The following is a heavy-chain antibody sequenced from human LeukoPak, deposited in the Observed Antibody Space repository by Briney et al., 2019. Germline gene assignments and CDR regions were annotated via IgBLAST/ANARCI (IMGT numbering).Heavy chain of an antibody. D-gene: IGHD5-24*01. CDR3: ARDVAPDGQWIFDF. Sequence: ASVKVSCKASGYTFTDYYIHWVRQAPGQGLEWMGQFNPNSGRRAYAQRFQGRVAMTWDTSITTGYLELSSLRSDDMAIYYCARDVAPDGQWIFDFWGQGTLVTVTS. CDR1: GYTFTDYY. J-gene: IGHJ4*02. CDR2: FNPNSGRR. V-gene: IGHV1-2*06.